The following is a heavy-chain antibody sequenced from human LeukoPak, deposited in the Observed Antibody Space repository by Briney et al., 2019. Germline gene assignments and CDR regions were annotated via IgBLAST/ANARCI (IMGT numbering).Heavy chain of an antibody. Sequence: ESGGSLRLSCAAPGFIFDNYAIHWVPHAPGKGLEWVSLISGDGGSTFYADSVRGRFTISRDNTRKSLSLQMSSLRSEDTALYYCARESETSGWYDYWGQGTLVTVSS. CDR1: GFIFDNYA. V-gene: IGHV3-43*02. J-gene: IGHJ4*02. D-gene: IGHD6-19*01. CDR2: ISGDGGST. CDR3: ARESETSGWYDY.